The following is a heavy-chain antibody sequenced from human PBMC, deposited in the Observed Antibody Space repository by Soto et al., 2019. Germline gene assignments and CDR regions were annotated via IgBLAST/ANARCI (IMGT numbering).Heavy chain of an antibody. CDR1: GFTFSSNA. J-gene: IGHJ5*02. Sequence: EVQVSESGGGLVQPGGSLRLSCAASGFTFSSNAVSWVRQAPGKGLEWVSGIIANGDSTYYTDSVKGRFTISRDNSKNTLYLQMNSLRPEDTAVYYCTGAWSWGKGTLVTVSS. CDR3: TGAWS. CDR2: IIANGDST. V-gene: IGHV3-23*01. D-gene: IGHD2-8*01.